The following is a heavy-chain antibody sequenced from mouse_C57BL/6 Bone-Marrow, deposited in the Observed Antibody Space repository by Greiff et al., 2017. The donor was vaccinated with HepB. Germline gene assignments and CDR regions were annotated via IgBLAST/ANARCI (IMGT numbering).Heavy chain of an antibody. J-gene: IGHJ1*03. D-gene: IGHD1-1*01. Sequence: VQLQQSGPVLVKPGASVKMSCKASGYTFTDYYMNWVKQSHGKSLEWIGVINPYNGGTSYNQKFKGKATLTVDKSSSTAYMQLSSLTSEDSAVYYCARGTVVANWYFDVWGTGTTVTVSS. CDR2: INPYNGGT. V-gene: IGHV1-19*01. CDR1: GYTFTDYY. CDR3: ARGTVVANWYFDV.